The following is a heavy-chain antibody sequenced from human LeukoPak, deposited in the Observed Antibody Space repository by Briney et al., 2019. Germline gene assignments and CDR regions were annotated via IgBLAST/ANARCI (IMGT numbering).Heavy chain of an antibody. D-gene: IGHD3-22*01. J-gene: IGHJ4*02. CDR2: ISGSGGST. V-gene: IGHV3-23*01. CDR1: GFIFSRYA. CDR3: AKGVHYYDSSGYPQFDY. Sequence: GGSLRLSCTGSGFIFSRYAMVWVRQAPGKGLEWVSAISGSGGSTYYADSVKGRFTISRDNSKNTLYLQMNSLRAEDTAVYYCAKGVHYYDSSGYPQFDYWGQGTLVTVSS.